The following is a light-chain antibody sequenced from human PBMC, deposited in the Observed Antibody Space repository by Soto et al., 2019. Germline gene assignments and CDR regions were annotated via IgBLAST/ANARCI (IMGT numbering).Light chain of an antibody. J-gene: IGKJ1*01. V-gene: IGKV3-15*01. Sequence: EIVMTQSPATLSVSPGERATLSCRASQGVSSNLAWYQQKPGQAPRLLIYGASTRATGIPARSSGSGSGTDFTLTISSLQSEDFAVYYCQPYNNWPPVTFGQGTKVEIK. CDR1: QGVSSN. CDR2: GAS. CDR3: QPYNNWPPVT.